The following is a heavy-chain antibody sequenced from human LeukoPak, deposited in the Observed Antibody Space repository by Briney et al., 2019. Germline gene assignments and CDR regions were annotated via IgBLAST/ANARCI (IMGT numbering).Heavy chain of an antibody. CDR3: ARAPYSSGWYGDDAFDI. D-gene: IGHD6-19*01. CDR2: ISSSGSTI. CDR1: GFTFSNYY. V-gene: IGHV3-11*01. J-gene: IGHJ3*02. Sequence: GGSLRLSCAASGFTFSNYYMSWIRQAPGKGLEWVSYISSSGSTIYYADSVKGRFTISRDNAKNSLYLQMNSLRAEDTAVYYCARAPYSSGWYGDDAFDIWGQGTMVTVSS.